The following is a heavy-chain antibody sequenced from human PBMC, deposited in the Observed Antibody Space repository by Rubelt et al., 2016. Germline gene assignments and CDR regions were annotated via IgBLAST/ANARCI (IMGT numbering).Heavy chain of an antibody. CDR2: INSDGSST. Sequence: SGFTFSSYWMHWVRQAPGKGLVWVSRINSDGSSTSYADSVKGRFTISRDNAKNTLYLQMNGLRAEDTAVYYCARERGDYAFDAFDIWGQGTMVTVSS. V-gene: IGHV3-74*01. CDR1: GFTFSSYW. J-gene: IGHJ3*02. CDR3: ARERGDYAFDAFDI. D-gene: IGHD2-21*02.